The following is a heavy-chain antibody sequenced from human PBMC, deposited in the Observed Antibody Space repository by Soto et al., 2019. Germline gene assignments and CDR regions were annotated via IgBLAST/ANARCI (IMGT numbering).Heavy chain of an antibody. J-gene: IGHJ4*02. Sequence: PGGSLRLSCAASGFTFSSYWMSWVRQAPGKGLEWVANIKQDGSEKYYVDSVKGRFTISRDNAKNSLYLQMNSLRAEDTAVYYCAREDSNYDTLDYLRQAPLITVPS. V-gene: IGHV3-7*01. D-gene: IGHD4-4*01. CDR3: AREDSNYDTLDY. CDR2: IKQDGSEK. CDR1: GFTFSSYW.